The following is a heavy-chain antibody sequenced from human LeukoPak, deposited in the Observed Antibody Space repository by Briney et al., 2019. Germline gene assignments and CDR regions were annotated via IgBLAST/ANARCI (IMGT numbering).Heavy chain of an antibody. Sequence: SLRLSCAASGFTFDDYAMHWVRQAPGKGLEWVSGIILNSGSIRYADSVKGRFTISRDNAKNSLYLQMNSLRAEDTALYYCAKDISTRPKYFQHWGQGTLVTVSS. V-gene: IGHV3-9*01. CDR3: AKDISTRPKYFQH. CDR2: IILNSGSI. CDR1: GFTFDDYA. J-gene: IGHJ1*01.